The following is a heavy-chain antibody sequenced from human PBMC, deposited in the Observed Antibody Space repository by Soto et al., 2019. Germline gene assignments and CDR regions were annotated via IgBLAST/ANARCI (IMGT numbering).Heavy chain of an antibody. J-gene: IGHJ1*01. Sequence: SVKVSCKASEGTFSSYAISWVRQAPGQGLEWMGGIIPIFGTANYAQKFQGRVTITADESTSTAYMELSSLRSEDTAVYYCAREGRPYSSGWQATEYFQHWGQGTLVTVSS. CDR1: EGTFSSYA. V-gene: IGHV1-69*13. CDR3: AREGRPYSSGWQATEYFQH. D-gene: IGHD6-19*01. CDR2: IIPIFGTA.